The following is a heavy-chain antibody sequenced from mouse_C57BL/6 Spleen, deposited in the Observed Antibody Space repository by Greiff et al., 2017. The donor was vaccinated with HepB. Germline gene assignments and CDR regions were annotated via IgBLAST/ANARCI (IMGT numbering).Heavy chain of an antibody. D-gene: IGHD1-1*01. Sequence: VQLQESGAELVRPGASVTLSCKASGYTFTDYEMHWVKQTPVHGLEWIGAIDPETGGTAYNQKFKGKAILTADKSSSTAYMGLRSLTSEDSAVYYCTREGNYYGRRGYYFDYWGQGTTLTVSS. CDR1: GYTFTDYE. V-gene: IGHV1-15*01. J-gene: IGHJ2*01. CDR2: IDPETGGT. CDR3: TREGNYYGRRGYYFDY.